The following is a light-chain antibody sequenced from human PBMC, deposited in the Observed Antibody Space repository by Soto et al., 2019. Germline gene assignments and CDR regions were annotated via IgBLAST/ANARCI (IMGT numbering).Light chain of an antibody. Sequence: QSVLTQPASVSGSPGQSITISCTGTSSDVGGYNYVSWYQQHPGKAPKLMIYEVSNRPSGVSNRFSGSKSGNTASQTISGLQADEEADYYCSSYKSRSTYVFGTGTKVTV. J-gene: IGLJ1*01. CDR1: SSDVGGYNY. V-gene: IGLV2-14*01. CDR2: EVS. CDR3: SSYKSRSTYV.